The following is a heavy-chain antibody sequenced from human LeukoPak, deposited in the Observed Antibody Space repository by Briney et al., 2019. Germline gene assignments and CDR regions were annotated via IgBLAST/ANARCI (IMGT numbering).Heavy chain of an antibody. Sequence: GGSLRLSCAASGFTFTTYGMHWVRQTPGKGLEWVAVISYDGSNKYYADSVKGRFTISRDNAKNSLYLQMNSLRAEDTALYYCAKGFYDILTGYDDAFDIWGQGTMVTVSS. CDR3: AKGFYDILTGYDDAFDI. J-gene: IGHJ3*02. CDR2: ISYDGSNK. D-gene: IGHD3-9*01. CDR1: GFTFTTYG. V-gene: IGHV3-30*19.